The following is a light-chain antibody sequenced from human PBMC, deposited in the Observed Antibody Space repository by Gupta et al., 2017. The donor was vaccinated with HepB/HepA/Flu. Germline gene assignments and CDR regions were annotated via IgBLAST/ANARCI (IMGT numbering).Light chain of an antibody. CDR3: AAWDDSLNGVV. J-gene: IGLJ2*01. V-gene: IGLV1-44*01. CDR1: SSNIGSNT. CDR2: SNN. Sequence: QSVLTQPPSPSGTPGQRVTISCSGSSSNIGSNTVNWYLHLPGTAPKLLIYSNNQRPSGVPDRFSGSKSGTSASLAISGLQSEDEADYYCAAWDDSLNGVVFGGGTKLTVL.